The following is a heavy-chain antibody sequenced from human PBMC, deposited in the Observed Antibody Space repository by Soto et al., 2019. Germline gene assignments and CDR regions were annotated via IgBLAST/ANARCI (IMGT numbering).Heavy chain of an antibody. Sequence: PSETLSLTCAVSGGSISTSNWWSWVRQPPGKGLEWIGEVYHSGSTNYNPSLKSRVTESIDTSTNQFSLKLTSVTAEDTAVYYCASQKLDVPACFDYWGQGALVTISS. J-gene: IGHJ4*02. D-gene: IGHD3-3*02. CDR1: GGSISTSNW. V-gene: IGHV4-4*02. CDR2: VYHSGST. CDR3: ASQKLDVPACFDY.